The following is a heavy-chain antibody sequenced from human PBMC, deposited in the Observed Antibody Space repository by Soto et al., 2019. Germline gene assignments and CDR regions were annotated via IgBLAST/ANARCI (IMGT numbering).Heavy chain of an antibody. Sequence: GHSLRISCKRSGYNFASYWSRRILQIPGKGLEWMGITYPGDSDTRPSPSLKGPVTISPDTSIRTAYLQWSSPQASDTPMYYCARNSAAGKHYYAMDVWGKGTTVP. CDR1: GYNFASYW. V-gene: IGHV5-51*01. J-gene: IGHJ6*04. CDR2: TYPGDSDT. D-gene: IGHD6-13*01. CDR3: ARNSAAGKHYYAMDV.